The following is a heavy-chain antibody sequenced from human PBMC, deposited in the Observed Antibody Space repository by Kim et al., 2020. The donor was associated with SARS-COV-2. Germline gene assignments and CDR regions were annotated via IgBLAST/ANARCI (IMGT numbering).Heavy chain of an antibody. CDR3: ARAFRARDHSGNPFSRCWYLDL. D-gene: IGHD3-10*01. V-gene: IGHV1-8*01. CDR2: MNPSSGNT. Sequence: ASVKVSCKTSGYSFANYDINWVRQIPGQGLEWMGWMNPSSGNTDFAQKFQGRVIVTRDLFTSTAYLELTTLTSDDTAIYYCARAFRARDHSGNPFSRCWYLDLWGRGTLVTVAS. J-gene: IGHJ2*01. CDR1: GYSFANYD.